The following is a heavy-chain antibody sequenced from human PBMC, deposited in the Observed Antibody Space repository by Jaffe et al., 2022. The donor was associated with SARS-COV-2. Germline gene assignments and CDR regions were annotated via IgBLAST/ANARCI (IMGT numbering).Heavy chain of an antibody. J-gene: IGHJ4*02. Sequence: EVELVESGGGLVQPGGSLRLSCAASGFTFSSYWMHWVRQVPGKGLVWVSRINSDGSTTNYADSVKGRFTISRDNAKNTMDLQMSSLRAEDTAVYYCARGSGVGDHWGQGTPVTVSS. D-gene: IGHD3-10*01. CDR1: GFTFSSYW. V-gene: IGHV3-74*01. CDR3: ARGSGVGDH. CDR2: INSDGSTT.